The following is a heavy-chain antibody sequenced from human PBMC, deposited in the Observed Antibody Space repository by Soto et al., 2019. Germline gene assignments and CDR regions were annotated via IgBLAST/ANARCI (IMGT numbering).Heavy chain of an antibody. CDR3: AGGSAHVQLETFDC. CDR1: GFSFSDYT. Sequence: EVQLVESGGGLVKPGESLRLSCAVAGFSFSDYTMHWVRQAPGKGLEWVSAISSNSYHIYYADSVKGRFTTSRDNARKSLYLRADSPRADDTAVYYYAGGSAHVQLETFDCWGQGTLVTVSS. CDR2: ISSNSYHI. J-gene: IGHJ4*02. V-gene: IGHV3-21*01. D-gene: IGHD1-1*01.